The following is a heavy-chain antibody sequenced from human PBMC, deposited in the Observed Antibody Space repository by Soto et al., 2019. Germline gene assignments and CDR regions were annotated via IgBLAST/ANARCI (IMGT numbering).Heavy chain of an antibody. J-gene: IGHJ4*02. D-gene: IGHD5-18*01. V-gene: IGHV3-7*05. CDR3: ARVAVDTGYRPFDY. Sequence: PGGSLRLSCAASGFTFNDHWMTWVRQAPGKGLEWVADIKKDGSEKKYVDSVKGRFTISRDNARNSLYLQMNSLRPEDTAVYYCARVAVDTGYRPFDYWGQGTPVTVSS. CDR1: GFTFNDHW. CDR2: IKKDGSEK.